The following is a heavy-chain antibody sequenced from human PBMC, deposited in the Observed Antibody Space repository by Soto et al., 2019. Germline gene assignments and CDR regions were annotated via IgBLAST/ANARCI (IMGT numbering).Heavy chain of an antibody. D-gene: IGHD3-9*01. Sequence: VQLVESGGGVVQPGRSLRLSCAASGFTFSSYAMHWVRQAPGKELEWVAVISYDGSNKYYADSVKGRFTISRDNSKNSLYLQMNSLRAEDTAVYYCAREWATYYDILTGSAQRYYFDYWGQGTLVTVSS. CDR2: ISYDGSNK. J-gene: IGHJ4*02. CDR3: AREWATYYDILTGSAQRYYFDY. V-gene: IGHV3-30-3*01. CDR1: GFTFSSYA.